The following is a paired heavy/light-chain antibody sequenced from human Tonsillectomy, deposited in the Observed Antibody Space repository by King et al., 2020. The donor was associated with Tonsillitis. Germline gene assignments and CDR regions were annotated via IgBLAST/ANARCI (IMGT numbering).Heavy chain of an antibody. CDR3: ARESDYDFWSGYYTRPPFDY. CDR1: GFTFSSYW. D-gene: IGHD3-3*01. CDR2: INSDGSST. V-gene: IGHV3-74*01. J-gene: IGHJ4*02. Sequence: EVQLVESGGGLVQPGGSLRLSCAASGFTFSSYWMHWVRQAPGKGLVWVSRINSDGSSTSYADSVKGRFTISRDNAKNTLYLQMNSLRAEDTAVYYCARESDYDFWSGYYTRPPFDYWGQGTLVTVSS.
Light chain of an antibody. J-gene: IGKJ3*01. Sequence: AIRMTQSPSSFSASTGDRVTITCRASQGISSYLAWYQQKPGKAPKLLIYAASTLQSGVPSRFSGSGSGTDFTLTISCLQSEDFATYYCQQYYSYPFFGPGTKVDIK. CDR1: QGISSY. V-gene: IGKV1-8*01. CDR3: QQYYSYPF. CDR2: AAS.